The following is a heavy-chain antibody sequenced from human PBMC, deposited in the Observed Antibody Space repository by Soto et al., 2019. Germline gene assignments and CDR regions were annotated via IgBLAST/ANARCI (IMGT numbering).Heavy chain of an antibody. V-gene: IGHV4-59*01. CDR2: IYYSGVT. J-gene: IGHJ6*02. D-gene: IGHD6-6*01. CDR1: GGSISTFY. CDR3: AKGARGSYYYYYGMEV. Sequence: SETLSLTCTVSGGSISTFYWSWIRQTPEKGLEWIGYIYYSGVTDYNPSLKSRVTLSVDTSKNQFSLNLRSVTAADTAVYYCAKGARGSYYYYYGMEVWGQGTTVTVSS.